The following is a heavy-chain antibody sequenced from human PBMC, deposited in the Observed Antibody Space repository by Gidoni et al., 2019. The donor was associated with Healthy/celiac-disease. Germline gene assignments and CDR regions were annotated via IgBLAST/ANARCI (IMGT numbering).Heavy chain of an antibody. V-gene: IGHV4-30-2*01. Sequence: QLQLQESGSGLVKPSQTLSLTCAVSGGSISSGGYSWSWIRQPPGKGLEWIGYIYHSGSTYYTPSLKSRVTISVDRSKNQFSLKLSSVTAADTAVYYCARGARDGYNSLLFDYWGQGTLVTVSS. CDR1: GGSISSGGYS. J-gene: IGHJ4*02. CDR3: ARGARDGYNSLLFDY. CDR2: IYHSGST. D-gene: IGHD5-12*01.